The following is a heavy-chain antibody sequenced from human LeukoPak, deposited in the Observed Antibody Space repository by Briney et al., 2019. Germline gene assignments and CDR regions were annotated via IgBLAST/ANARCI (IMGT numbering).Heavy chain of an antibody. CDR1: GFTFSSYS. Sequence: GESLRLSCAASGFTFSSYSMNWVRQAPGKGLEWVSSIRSSRSCIYYADSVKGRFTISRDNAKNSLYLQMNSLRAEDTAVYYCARDDPYGSGSYHSSGNFDYWGQATLVTVSS. CDR2: IRSSRSCI. D-gene: IGHD3-10*01. V-gene: IGHV3-21*01. J-gene: IGHJ4*02. CDR3: ARDDPYGSGSYHSSGNFDY.